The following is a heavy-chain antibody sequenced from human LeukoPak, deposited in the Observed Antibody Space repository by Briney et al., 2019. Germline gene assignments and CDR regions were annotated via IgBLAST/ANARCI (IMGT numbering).Heavy chain of an antibody. J-gene: IGHJ5*02. D-gene: IGHD3-22*01. CDR3: ARAIIYDSSEFDP. CDR2: INPNSGGT. CDR1: GYTFTGYY. Sequence: ASVKVSCKASGYTFTGYYMHLVRQAAGQGLEWMGWINPNSGGTNYAQKFQGRVTMTRDTSISTAYMELSRLRSDDTAVYYCARAIIYDSSEFDPWGQGTLVTVSS. V-gene: IGHV1-2*02.